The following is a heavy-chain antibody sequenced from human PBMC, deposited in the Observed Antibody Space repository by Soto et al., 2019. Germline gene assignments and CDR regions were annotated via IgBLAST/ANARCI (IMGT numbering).Heavy chain of an antibody. V-gene: IGHV3-21*01. Sequence: GGSLRLSCAASGFTFSSYSMNWVRQAPGKGLEWVSSISSSSSYIYYADSVKGRFTISRDNAKNSLYLQMNSLRAEDTAVYYCARLVSDFWSGYLQQDYWGQGTLVTLSS. CDR2: ISSSSSYI. J-gene: IGHJ4*02. CDR3: ARLVSDFWSGYLQQDY. CDR1: GFTFSSYS. D-gene: IGHD3-3*01.